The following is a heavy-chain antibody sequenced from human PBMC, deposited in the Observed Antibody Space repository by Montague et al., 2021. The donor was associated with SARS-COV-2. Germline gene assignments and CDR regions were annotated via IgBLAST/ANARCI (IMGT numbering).Heavy chain of an antibody. CDR3: ARVGSYDYHYPFDS. CDR2: ASPDGSDT. D-gene: IGHD4/OR15-4a*01. J-gene: IGHJ5*01. CDR1: GFTFRSYC. V-gene: IGHV3-74*01. Sequence: SLRLSCAASGFTFRSYCMHWVRQVPGKGLVWVARASPDGSDTNYTDSVEGRFIISRDNAKDTLYLAMSSLGHEDTAVYFCARVGSYDYHYPFDSWGRGALVTVSS.